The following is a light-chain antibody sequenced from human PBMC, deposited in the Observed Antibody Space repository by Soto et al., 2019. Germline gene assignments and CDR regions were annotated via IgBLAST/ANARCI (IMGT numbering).Light chain of an antibody. CDR1: SSNIGSNA. CDR2: GYN. Sequence: QSVLTQPPSASGTPGQRVTISCSGSSSNIGSNAVSWYRQLPGAAPKLLIYGYNQRPSGVPDRFSGSKSGTSASLAISGLQSEYETDYYCAAWDDSLNGVVFGGGTKVTVL. CDR3: AAWDDSLNGVV. V-gene: IGLV1-44*01. J-gene: IGLJ2*01.